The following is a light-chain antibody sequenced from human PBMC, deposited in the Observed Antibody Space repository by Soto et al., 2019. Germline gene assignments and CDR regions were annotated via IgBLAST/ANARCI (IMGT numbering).Light chain of an antibody. V-gene: IGKV3-15*01. CDR2: GAS. J-gene: IGKJ1*01. CDR1: QSVSSN. Sequence: EIVMTQPPATLSVSPGERATLSCRASQSVSSNLAWYQQKPGQAPRLLIYGASTRATGIPARFSGSGSGTEFPLTISSLQSEDFAVYYCQQYNNWPPWTFGQGTKVEIK. CDR3: QQYNNWPPWT.